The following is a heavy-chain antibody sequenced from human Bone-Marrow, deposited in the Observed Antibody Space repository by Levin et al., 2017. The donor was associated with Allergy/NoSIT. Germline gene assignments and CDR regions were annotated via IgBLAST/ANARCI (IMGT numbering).Heavy chain of an antibody. CDR3: ARAPIVVVTAIRRPSYYFDY. V-gene: IGHV1-2*02. Sequence: GESLKISCKASGYTFTGYYMHWVRQAPGQGLEWMGWINPNSGGTNYAQKFQGRVTMTRDTSISTAYMELSRLRSDDTAVYYCARAPIVVVTAIRRPSYYFDYWGQGTLVTVSS. CDR2: INPNSGGT. J-gene: IGHJ4*02. CDR1: GYTFTGYY. D-gene: IGHD2-21*02.